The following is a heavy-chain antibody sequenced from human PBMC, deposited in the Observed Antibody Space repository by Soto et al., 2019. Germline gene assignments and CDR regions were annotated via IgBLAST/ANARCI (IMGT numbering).Heavy chain of an antibody. CDR1: GFTFSSYA. J-gene: IGHJ3*02. CDR2: IFTGGST. V-gene: IGHV3-53*04. CDR3: ARDRYSSGWLDAFDI. D-gene: IGHD6-19*01. Sequence: GGSLRLSCAASGFTFSSYAMSWVRQAPGKGLEWVSVIFTGGSTYYADSVKGRFTISRHSSKNTVYLQMNSLRAEDTAVYYCARDRYSSGWLDAFDIWGQGTMVTV.